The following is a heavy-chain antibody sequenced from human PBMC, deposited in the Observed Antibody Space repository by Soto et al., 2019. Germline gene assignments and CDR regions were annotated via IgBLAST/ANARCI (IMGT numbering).Heavy chain of an antibody. J-gene: IGHJ2*01. D-gene: IGHD2-21*02. CDR1: GGSISSGGYS. V-gene: IGHV4-30-2*01. Sequence: QLQLQESGSGLVKPSQTLSLTCAVSGGSISSGGYSWSWIRQPPGKGLERIGYIYHSGSTYYNPSLKSRVTISVDRSKNQFSLKLSAVTAADTAGYYCARVRSVVTAIIPVGCWYFDLWGRGTLVTVSS. CDR2: IYHSGST. CDR3: ARVRSVVTAIIPVGCWYFDL.